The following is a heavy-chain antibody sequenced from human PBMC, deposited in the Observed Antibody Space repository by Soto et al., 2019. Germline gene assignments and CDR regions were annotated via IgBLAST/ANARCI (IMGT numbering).Heavy chain of an antibody. V-gene: IGHV3-64*01. CDR3: ARRARPDFYYMDV. J-gene: IGHJ6*03. D-gene: IGHD6-6*01. CDR1: GFTLSGYA. Sequence: EVQLVESGGGLAQPGGSLRLSCAASGFTLSGYAMDWVRQAPGKGLEYVSGISTNGVGTYYANSVQGRFTISRDNSKYTVYLQMGSLRPEDMAVYYCARRARPDFYYMDVWGKGTTVTVSS. CDR2: ISTNGVGT.